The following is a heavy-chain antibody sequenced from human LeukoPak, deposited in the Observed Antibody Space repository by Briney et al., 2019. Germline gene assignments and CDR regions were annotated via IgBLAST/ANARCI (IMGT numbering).Heavy chain of an antibody. J-gene: IGHJ4*02. CDR1: GFTVSSNF. V-gene: IGHV3-7*01. D-gene: IGHD3-3*01. CDR3: ATDRGWRTSGYYLYYFEY. CDR2: IKHDGSEK. Sequence: GGSLRLSCAASGFTVSSNFMSWVRQAPGKGLEWVASIKHDGSEKYYVDSVRGRFTISRDNTMNSLYLQMSSLRAEDTAVYYCATDRGWRTSGYYLYYFEYWGQGTLVTYSS.